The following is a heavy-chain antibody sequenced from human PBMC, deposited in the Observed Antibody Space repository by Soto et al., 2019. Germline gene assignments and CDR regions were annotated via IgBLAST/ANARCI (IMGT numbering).Heavy chain of an antibody. Sequence: QVQLQESGPGLVKPSETLSLTCTVSGGSVSSGSYYWSWIRQPPGKGLEWIGYMYYSGSTNYNPPLTSRVTTSVDTPKNQYSLKLSSVTAADTAVYYCARGGGNSARDAFDIWGQGTMVTVSS. CDR3: ARGGGNSARDAFDI. CDR2: MYYSGST. J-gene: IGHJ3*02. V-gene: IGHV4-61*01. D-gene: IGHD2-21*02. CDR1: GGSVSSGSYY.